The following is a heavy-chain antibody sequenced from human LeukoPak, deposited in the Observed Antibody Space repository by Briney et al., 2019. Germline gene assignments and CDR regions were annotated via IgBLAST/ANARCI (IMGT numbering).Heavy chain of an antibody. CDR2: ISSSSSYI. Sequence: GGSLRLSCAASGFTFSSYSMNWVRQAPGKGLEWVSSISSSSSYIYYADSVKGRFTISRDNSKNTLYLQMNSLRAEDTAVYYCARLLIVVGSMDVWGQGTTVTVSS. CDR3: ARLLIVVGSMDV. J-gene: IGHJ6*02. CDR1: GFTFSSYS. V-gene: IGHV3-21*04. D-gene: IGHD3-22*01.